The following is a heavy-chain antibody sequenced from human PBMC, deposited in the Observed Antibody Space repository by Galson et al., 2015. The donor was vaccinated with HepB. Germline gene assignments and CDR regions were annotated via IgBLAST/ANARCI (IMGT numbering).Heavy chain of an antibody. Sequence: SLRLSCAASGFTFKVNGMHWVRQAPGKGLEWVAVIWHDGSNKYYADSVKGRFTISRDNSKNTLYLQMNSLSAEDTAVYYCARVMKAFGVFTTSDYYMDVWGKGTTVTVSS. CDR1: GFTFKVNG. CDR2: IWHDGSNK. J-gene: IGHJ6*03. D-gene: IGHD3-3*01. CDR3: ARVMKAFGVFTTSDYYMDV. V-gene: IGHV3-33*01.